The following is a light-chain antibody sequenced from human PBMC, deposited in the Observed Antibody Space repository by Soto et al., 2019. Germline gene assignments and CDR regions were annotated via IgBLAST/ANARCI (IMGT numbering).Light chain of an antibody. CDR1: HSIDTS. Sequence: DIQMTQSTSALSASLGDGVTITCRASHSIDTSLAWYQQRPGKAPNLLIFDASSLASGVPSRFSGGGSGTEFTLTISNLQPDDTGTYYCHQYKSYTPYTIGQGTKVDIK. CDR3: HQYKSYTPYT. J-gene: IGKJ2*01. CDR2: DAS. V-gene: IGKV1-5*01.